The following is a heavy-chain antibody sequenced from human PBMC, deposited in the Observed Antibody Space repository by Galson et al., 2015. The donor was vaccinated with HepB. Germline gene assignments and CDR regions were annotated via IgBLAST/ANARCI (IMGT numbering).Heavy chain of an antibody. CDR2: ISSGSSTV. V-gene: IGHV3-48*04. CDR1: GFTFSDYS. J-gene: IGHJ4*02. Sequence: SLRLSCAASGFTFSDYSMNWVRQAPGKGLEWVSYISSGSSTVHYADSVKGRFTISRDNAKNSLYLQMNSLRAEDTAVYFCASAPNYDLLSGYLDYWGQGTLVTVSS. D-gene: IGHD3-9*01. CDR3: ASAPNYDLLSGYLDY.